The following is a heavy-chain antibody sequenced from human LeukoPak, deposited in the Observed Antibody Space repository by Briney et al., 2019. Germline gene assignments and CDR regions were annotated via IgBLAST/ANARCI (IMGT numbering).Heavy chain of an antibody. V-gene: IGHV3-48*03. CDR3: ARSSGSYHFDY. CDR2: ISSSGTTI. D-gene: IGHD3-22*01. J-gene: IGHJ4*02. Sequence: GGSVRLSCAASGFTFSSYEMNWVRQAPGKGLEWVSYISSSGTTIYYADSVKGRFTLSRDNAKNSLFLQVNSLRAEDTAVYYCARSSGSYHFDYWGQGTLVTVSS. CDR1: GFTFSSYE.